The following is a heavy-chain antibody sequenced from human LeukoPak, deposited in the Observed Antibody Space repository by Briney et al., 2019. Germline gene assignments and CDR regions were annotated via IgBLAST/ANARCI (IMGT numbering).Heavy chain of an antibody. CDR3: AKDMMGYCSGGSCHGDYYYGMDV. CDR2: ISWDGGST. Sequence: GGSLRLSCAASGFTFDDYAMHWVRQAPGKGLEWVSLISWDGGSTYYADSVKGRFTISRDNSKNSLYLQMNSLRAEDTALYYCAKDMMGYCSGGSCHGDYYYGMDVWGQGTTVTVSS. D-gene: IGHD2-15*01. CDR1: GFTFDDYA. V-gene: IGHV3-43D*03. J-gene: IGHJ6*02.